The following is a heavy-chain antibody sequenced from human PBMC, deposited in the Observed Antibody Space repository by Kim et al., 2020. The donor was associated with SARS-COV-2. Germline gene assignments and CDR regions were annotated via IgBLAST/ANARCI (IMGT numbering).Heavy chain of an antibody. CDR2: IYYSGST. V-gene: IGHV4-59*08. CDR3: ARQEYGDGWFDP. J-gene: IGHJ5*02. D-gene: IGHD4-17*01. Sequence: LEWIGYIYYSGSTNYNPSLKSRVTISVDSSKNQFSLKLSSVTAADTAVYYCARQEYGDGWFDPWGPGTLV.